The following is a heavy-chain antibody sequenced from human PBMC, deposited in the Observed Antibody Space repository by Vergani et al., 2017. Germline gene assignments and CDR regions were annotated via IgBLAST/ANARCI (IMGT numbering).Heavy chain of an antibody. D-gene: IGHD2-15*01. CDR3: ASKRGACRAAYCHSYDF. CDR1: GDSVISTDYH. V-gene: IGHV4-39*01. J-gene: IGHJ4*02. CDR2: MDYSGST. Sequence: QVQLQESGPGLVKPSETLSLTCTVSGDSVISTDYHWGWIRQPPGKGLEGIGSMDYSGSTSYNPSLESRISISFETPKNQFSLRLTSVTAADPDVYYCASKRGACRAAYCHSYDFWGPGTLVGVSS.